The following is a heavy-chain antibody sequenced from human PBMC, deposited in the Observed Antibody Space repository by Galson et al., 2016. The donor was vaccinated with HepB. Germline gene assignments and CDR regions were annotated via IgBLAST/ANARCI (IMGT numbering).Heavy chain of an antibody. CDR3: ARFYYAKRKPTTGFIAWGPKEVKSYYDYYMDV. D-gene: IGHD3-10*01. CDR1: GYIFRDYG. CDR2: ISSYGKT. V-gene: IGHV1-18*04. J-gene: IGHJ6*03. Sequence: SVKVSCKASGYIFRDYGISWVRQAPGQGLEWMGWISSYGKTSYAQTFQGRLTMTTDTSTTTAYMELRSLRSDDTAVYYCARFYYAKRKPTTGFIAWGPKEVKSYYDYYMDVWGKGTTVTVSS.